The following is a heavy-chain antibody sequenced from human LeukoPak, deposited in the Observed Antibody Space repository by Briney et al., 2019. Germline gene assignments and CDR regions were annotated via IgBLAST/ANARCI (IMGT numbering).Heavy chain of an antibody. CDR3: ARGPLAVAAWFDY. Sequence: SVKVSCKASGGTFSSYAISWVRQAPGQGLEWMGRIIPILGIANYAQMVQGIVTIIADKSPSTAYMELSSLRSEDTAVYYCARGPLAVAAWFDYWGQGTLVTVSS. CDR1: GGTFSSYA. D-gene: IGHD6-19*01. J-gene: IGHJ4*02. CDR2: IIPILGIA. V-gene: IGHV1-69*04.